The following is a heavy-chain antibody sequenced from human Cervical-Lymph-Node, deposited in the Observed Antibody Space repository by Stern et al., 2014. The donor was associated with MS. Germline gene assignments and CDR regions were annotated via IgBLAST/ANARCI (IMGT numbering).Heavy chain of an antibody. CDR1: GFTFSTYA. CDR2: VSYDGTQR. Sequence: VQLVESGGGVVQPGRSLSLSCVASGFTFSTYAMHWVRQAPGKGLEWVAFVSYDGTQRTSTDSVKARFTISRYNSKNTLYLHMNSLRDEDTAVYFCARGGRGVGLEYWGQGALVTVSS. D-gene: IGHD3-10*01. CDR3: ARGGRGVGLEY. V-gene: IGHV3-30-3*01. J-gene: IGHJ4*02.